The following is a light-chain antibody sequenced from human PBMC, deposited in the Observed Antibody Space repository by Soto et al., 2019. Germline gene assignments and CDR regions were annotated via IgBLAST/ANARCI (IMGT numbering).Light chain of an antibody. Sequence: DIQMTQSPSTLSASVGDRVTITCRASQSISSWLAWYQQKPGKAPKLLIFDASSLESGTPSRFSGRRSGTQFTLTINGLQPDDFATYYCQQYENNKPLSFGGGTKVDIK. CDR3: QQYENNKPLS. CDR1: QSISSW. J-gene: IGKJ4*01. CDR2: DAS. V-gene: IGKV1-5*01.